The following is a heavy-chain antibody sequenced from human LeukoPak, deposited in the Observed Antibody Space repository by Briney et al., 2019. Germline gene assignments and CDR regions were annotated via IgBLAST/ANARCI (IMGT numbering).Heavy chain of an antibody. J-gene: IGHJ6*03. V-gene: IGHV1-18*01. CDR3: ARFLNAPTRGLYYMDV. CDR2: ISAYNGNT. D-gene: IGHD2-8*01. CDR1: GYTFTSYG. Sequence: ASVKVSCKASGYTFTSYGISWVRQAPGQGLEWMGWISAYNGNTNYAQKLQGRVTMTTDTSTSTAYMELRSLRSDDTAVYYCARFLNAPTRGLYYMDVWGKGTTVTVSS.